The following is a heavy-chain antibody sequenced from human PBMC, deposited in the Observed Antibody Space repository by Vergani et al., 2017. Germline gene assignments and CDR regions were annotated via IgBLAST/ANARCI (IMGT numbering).Heavy chain of an antibody. J-gene: IGHJ4*02. CDR2: INPSGGHT. V-gene: IGHV1-46*03. CDR3: AGGDYGILTGYRY. CDR1: GYTFSNYY. Sequence: QVQVVQSGAEVKKSGASVKVSCKTSGYTFSNYYMHWVRQAPGQGLEWMGIINPSGGHTNYAQKFQGRVTMTRDTSTSTVYMGLSSLRSEDTAIYYCAGGDYGILTGYRYWGQVTLVTVSA. D-gene: IGHD3-9*01.